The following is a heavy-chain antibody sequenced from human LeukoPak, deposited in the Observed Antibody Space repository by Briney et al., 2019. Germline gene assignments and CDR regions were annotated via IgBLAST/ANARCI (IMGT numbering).Heavy chain of an antibody. CDR1: GFTFSSYS. CDR2: ISSSSSTI. J-gene: IGHJ3*02. CDR3: VRGESGIQENSLDI. V-gene: IGHV3-48*01. D-gene: IGHD2/OR15-2a*01. Sequence: GGSLRLSCAASGFTFSSYSMNWVRQAPGKGLEWVSYISSSSSTIYYADSVKGRFTISRDNAKNSLYLQMNSLRVEDTAVYSCVRGESGIQENSLDIWGQGTLVTVSS.